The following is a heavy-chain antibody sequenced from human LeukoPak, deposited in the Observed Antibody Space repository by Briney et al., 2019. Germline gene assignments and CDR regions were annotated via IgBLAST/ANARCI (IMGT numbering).Heavy chain of an antibody. D-gene: IGHD5-12*01. Sequence: PSETLSLTCAVSGGSIRDYQWSWIRQAPGKGLEWIGHISTNGRTDYNPSLRSRLTFSVDTSRDQFSLKLSSVTAADTAMYYCATSYDCKVAPFDLWGQGTLVTVSS. V-gene: IGHV4-4*09. CDR2: ISTNGRT. J-gene: IGHJ4*02. CDR1: GGSIRDYQ. CDR3: ATSYDCKVAPFDL.